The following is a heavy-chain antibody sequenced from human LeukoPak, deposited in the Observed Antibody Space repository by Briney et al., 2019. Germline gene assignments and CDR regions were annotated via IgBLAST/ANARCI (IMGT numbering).Heavy chain of an antibody. CDR1: GGTFRSFA. J-gene: IGHJ3*02. CDR3: ARIRDGYNDAYDI. D-gene: IGHD5-24*01. CDR2: INPEGANT. V-gene: IGHV1-46*01. Sequence: ASVKVSCKASGGTFRSFAITWVRQAPGQGLEWMGLINPEGANTNYAQNFQGRVTMTRDTSTSTVYMELSSLRSEDTAIYYCARIRDGYNDAYDIWGQGTVVTVPS.